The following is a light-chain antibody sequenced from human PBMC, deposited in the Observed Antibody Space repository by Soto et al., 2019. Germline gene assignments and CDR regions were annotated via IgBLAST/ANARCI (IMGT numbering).Light chain of an antibody. J-gene: IGLJ1*01. CDR2: DVS. V-gene: IGLV2-14*01. CDR1: SSDVGGYNY. CDR3: SSYTSSSPYV. Sequence: QSALTQPASVSGSPGQSITISCTGTSSDVGGYNYVSWYQQHPGKAPKLMIYDVSNRPSGVSNRFSGSKSGNTASLTISGHQAEDEGDYYCSSYTSSSPYVFGTGTKVTVL.